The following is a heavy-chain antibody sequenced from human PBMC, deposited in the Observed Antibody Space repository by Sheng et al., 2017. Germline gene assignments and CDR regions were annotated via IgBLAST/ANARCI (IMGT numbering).Heavy chain of an antibody. Sequence: QVQLVESGGGVVQPGRSLRLSCAASGFTFSSYGMHWVRQAPGKGLEWVAVISYDGSNKYYADSVKGRFTISRDNSKNTLYLQMNSLRAEDTAVYYCANVGWLLPDAFDIWGQGTMVTVSS. CDR3: ANVGWLLPDAFDI. V-gene: IGHV3-30*18. CDR1: GFTFSSYG. J-gene: IGHJ3*02. D-gene: IGHD3-22*01. CDR2: ISYDGSNK.